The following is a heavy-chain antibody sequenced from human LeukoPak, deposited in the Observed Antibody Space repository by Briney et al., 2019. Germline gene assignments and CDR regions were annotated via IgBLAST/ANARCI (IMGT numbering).Heavy chain of an antibody. CDR1: GFTFSSYA. Sequence: GGSLRLSCAASGFTFSSYAMSWVRQAPGKGLEWVSSISGSSTSSYYEDSVKGRFTISRDNSKNTPYLQINSLSADDTAVYYCAKDAQTYYDFWSAAPYYHYMDVWGKGTTVTVSS. J-gene: IGHJ6*03. V-gene: IGHV3-23*02. CDR2: ISGSSTSS. D-gene: IGHD3-3*01. CDR3: AKDAQTYYDFWSAAPYYHYMDV.